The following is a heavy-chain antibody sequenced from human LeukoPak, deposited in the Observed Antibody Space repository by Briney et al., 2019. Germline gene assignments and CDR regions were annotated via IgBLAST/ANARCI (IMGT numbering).Heavy chain of an antibody. V-gene: IGHV4-39*01. Sequence: SETLSLTCTVSGGSISSSSYYWGWIRQPPGKGLEWIGSIYYSGSTYYNPSLKSRVTISVDTSKNQFSLKLSSVTAADTAVYYCARCKKNNYDSSGYHGDWFDPWGQGTLVTVSS. D-gene: IGHD3-22*01. CDR3: ARCKKNNYDSSGYHGDWFDP. J-gene: IGHJ5*02. CDR2: IYYSGST. CDR1: GGSISSSSYY.